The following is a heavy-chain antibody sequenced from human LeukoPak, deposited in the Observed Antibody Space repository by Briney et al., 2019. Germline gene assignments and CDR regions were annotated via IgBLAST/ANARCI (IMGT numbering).Heavy chain of an antibody. Sequence: GGSLRLSCAASGFSLTNFAVSWVRQAPGKGLEWVSLIIGSSGDTFYADSVKGRFTISRDNSKNRLYLQMNSLRAEDTALYYCAKGAYDYIEMGYFDYWGQGTLVTVSS. CDR1: GFSLTNFA. CDR3: AKGAYDYIEMGYFDY. J-gene: IGHJ4*02. CDR2: IIGSSGDT. D-gene: IGHD5-12*01. V-gene: IGHV3-23*01.